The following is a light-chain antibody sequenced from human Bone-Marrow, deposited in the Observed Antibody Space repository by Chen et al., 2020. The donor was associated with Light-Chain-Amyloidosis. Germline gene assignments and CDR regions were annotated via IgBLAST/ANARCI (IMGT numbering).Light chain of an antibody. J-gene: IGLJ2*01. V-gene: IGLV3-25*03. CDR2: RDT. CDR3: QSADRSGTYEVI. CDR1: DLPTKY. Sequence: SYELTQPPSVSVSPGQTARITCSGDDLPTKYAYWYQQKPGQAPVLVIHRDTERPSGISERFSGSRSGTKATLTISGVQAEDEDAYHCQSADRSGTYEVIFGGGTKLTVL.